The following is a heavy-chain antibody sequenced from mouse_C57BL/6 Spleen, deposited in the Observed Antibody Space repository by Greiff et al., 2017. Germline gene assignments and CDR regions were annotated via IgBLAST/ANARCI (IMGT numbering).Heavy chain of an antibody. CDR2: ISYDGSN. CDR3: ARAGYSNYGYFDY. CDR1: GYSITSGYY. Sequence: VQLKQSGPGLVKPSQSLSLTCSVTGYSITSGYYWNWIRQFPGNKLEWMGYISYDGSNNYNPSLKNRISITRDTSKNQFFLKLNSVTTEDTATYYCARAGYSNYGYFDYWGQGTTLTVSS. J-gene: IGHJ2*01. V-gene: IGHV3-6*01. D-gene: IGHD2-5*01.